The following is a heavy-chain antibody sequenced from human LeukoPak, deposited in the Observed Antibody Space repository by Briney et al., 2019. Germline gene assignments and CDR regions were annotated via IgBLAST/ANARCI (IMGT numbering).Heavy chain of an antibody. CDR2: IKEDGSEK. V-gene: IGHV3-7*03. CDR3: ARDRGIVVGVAAIQRDDFDY. Sequence: GGSLRLSCAASGFTFSSYWMSWVRQAPGKGLEWVANIKEDGSEKDYVDSVKGRFTISRDNTKNSLYLQMNSLRADDTAVYYCARDRGIVVGVAAIQRDDFDYWGQGTLVTVSS. J-gene: IGHJ4*02. D-gene: IGHD2-15*01. CDR1: GFTFSSYW.